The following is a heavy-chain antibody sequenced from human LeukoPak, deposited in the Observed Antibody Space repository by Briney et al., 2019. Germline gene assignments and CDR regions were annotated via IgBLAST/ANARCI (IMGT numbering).Heavy chain of an antibody. Sequence: GGSLRLSCAASGFTFSSYWMHWVRQAPGKGLVWVSRINSDGSSTSYADSVKGRFTISRDNAKNMLYLQTNSLRAEDTAVYYCARDRPLLAFDMWGQGTMVTVSS. CDR3: ARDRPLLAFDM. V-gene: IGHV3-74*01. D-gene: IGHD2/OR15-2a*01. CDR1: GFTFSSYW. CDR2: INSDGSST. J-gene: IGHJ3*02.